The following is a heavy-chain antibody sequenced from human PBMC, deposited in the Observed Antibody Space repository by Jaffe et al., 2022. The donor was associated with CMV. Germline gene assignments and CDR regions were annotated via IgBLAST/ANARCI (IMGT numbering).Heavy chain of an antibody. J-gene: IGHJ4*02. CDR2: INHSGST. Sequence: QVQLQQWGAGLLKPSETLSLTCAVYGGSFSGYYWSWIRQPPGKGLEWIGEINHSGSTNYNPSLKSRVTISVDTSKNQFSLKLSSVTAADTAVYYCARARGYCSGGSCHPFDYWGQGTLVTVSS. CDR3: ARARGYCSGGSCHPFDY. V-gene: IGHV4-34*01. CDR1: GGSFSGYY. D-gene: IGHD2-15*01.